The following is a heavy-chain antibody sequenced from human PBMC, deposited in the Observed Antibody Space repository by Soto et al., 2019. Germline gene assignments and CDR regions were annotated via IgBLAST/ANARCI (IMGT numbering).Heavy chain of an antibody. CDR3: ARARLERLLSDLDY. J-gene: IGHJ4*02. V-gene: IGHV1-18*01. CDR2: ISGYTGNT. Sequence: ASXKVSCKTSGYSFASHGVSWVRQAPGQGLEWMGWISGYTGNTDYAQKFQGRLIVTSDTSTSTAYMELRSLRSDDTAVYYFARARLERLLSDLDYWGQGTLVTVSS. CDR1: GYSFASHG. D-gene: IGHD1-1*01.